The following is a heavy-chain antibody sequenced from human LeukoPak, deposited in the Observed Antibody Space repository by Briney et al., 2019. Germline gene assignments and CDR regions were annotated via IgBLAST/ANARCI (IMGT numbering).Heavy chain of an antibody. D-gene: IGHD2-2*01. J-gene: IGHJ4*01. Sequence: GGSLRLSCAASGFTFSDYYMSWIRQAPGKGLEWVSYISSSSSYTNYADSVKGRFTISRDNAKNSLYLQMNSLRAEDTAVCYCARGLGSSTMRPLDYWGQEPWSPSPQ. CDR2: ISSSSSYT. CDR3: ARGLGSSTMRPLDY. V-gene: IGHV3-11*06. CDR1: GFTFSDYY.